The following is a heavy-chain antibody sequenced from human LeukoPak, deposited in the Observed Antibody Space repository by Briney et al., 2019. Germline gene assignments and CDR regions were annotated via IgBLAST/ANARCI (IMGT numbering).Heavy chain of an antibody. CDR3: ARGLSGYASSRGY. V-gene: IGHV3-48*01. CDR2: ISSSSSTI. CDR1: GFTFSSYS. Sequence: PGGSLRLSCAASGFTFSSYSMNWVRQAPGKGLEWVSYISSSSSTIYYADSVKGRFTISRDNAKNSLYLQMNSLRAEDTAVYYCARGLSGYASSRGYWGQGTLVTVSA. D-gene: IGHD6-6*01. J-gene: IGHJ4*02.